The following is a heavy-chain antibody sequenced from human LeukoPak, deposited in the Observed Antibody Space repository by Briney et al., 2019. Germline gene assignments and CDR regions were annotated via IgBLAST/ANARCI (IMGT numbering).Heavy chain of an antibody. D-gene: IGHD3-22*01. CDR3: AKDNYYDSSGYYSDAFDI. J-gene: IGHJ3*02. Sequence: GGSLRLSCAASGFTFDDYAMHWVHQAPGKGLEWVSLISGDGGSTYYADSVKGRFTISRDNSKNSLYLQMNSLRTEDTALYYCAKDNYYDSSGYYSDAFDIWGQGTMVTVSS. CDR2: ISGDGGST. V-gene: IGHV3-43*02. CDR1: GFTFDDYA.